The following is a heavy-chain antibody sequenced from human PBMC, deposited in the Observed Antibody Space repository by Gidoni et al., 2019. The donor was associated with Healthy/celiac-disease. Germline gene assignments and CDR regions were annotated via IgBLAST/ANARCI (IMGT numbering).Heavy chain of an antibody. CDR1: GFTFSHYS. Sequence: EVQLVESGGGLVKPGGSLRLSCAASGFTFSHYSMNWVRQAPGKGLEGVSSISSSSSYIYYADSVKGRFTISRDNAKNSLYLQMNSLRAEDTAVYYCATNCGGDCYHDYWGQGTLVTVSS. V-gene: IGHV3-21*01. D-gene: IGHD2-21*02. J-gene: IGHJ4*02. CDR3: ATNCGGDCYHDY. CDR2: ISSSSSYI.